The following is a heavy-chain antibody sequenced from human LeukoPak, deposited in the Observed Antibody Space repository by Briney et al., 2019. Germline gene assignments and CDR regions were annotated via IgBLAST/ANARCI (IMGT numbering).Heavy chain of an antibody. J-gene: IGHJ4*02. CDR3: ARRGQQLNY. CDR2: ISSSSSTI. Sequence: SGGSLRLSCAASGFTFSSYWMNWARQAPGKGLEWVSYISSSSSTIYYADSVKGRFTISRDNAKNSLYLQMNSLRAEDTAVYYCARRGQQLNYWGQGTLVTVSS. D-gene: IGHD6-13*01. V-gene: IGHV3-48*01. CDR1: GFTFSSYW.